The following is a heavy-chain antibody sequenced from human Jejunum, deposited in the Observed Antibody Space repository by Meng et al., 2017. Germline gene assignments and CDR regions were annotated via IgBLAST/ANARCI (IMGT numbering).Heavy chain of an antibody. CDR3: ARASGSGF. D-gene: IGHD3-22*01. J-gene: IGHJ4*02. CDR2: ISASCGST. Sequence: EVQLLESGGGLVQPGGSMRLSCAASGLTFSTSAMSWVRQAPGKGLEWVSIISASCGSTYYADSVKGRFTISRDNSKNTLFLQMNSLRTEDTAVYYCARASGSGFWGQGTLVTVSS. V-gene: IGHV3-23*01. CDR1: GLTFSTSA.